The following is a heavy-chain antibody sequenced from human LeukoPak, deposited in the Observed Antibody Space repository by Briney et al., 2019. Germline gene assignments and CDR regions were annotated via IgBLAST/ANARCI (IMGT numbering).Heavy chain of an antibody. CDR2: INPNSGGT. CDR3: ARLVEMATIGRGNWFDP. J-gene: IGHJ5*02. CDR1: GYTFTGYY. Sequence: GASVKVSCKASGYTFTGYYMHWVRQAPGQGLEWMGWINPNSGGTNYAQKFQGRVTMTRDMSTSTVYMELSSLRSEDTAVYYCARLVEMATIGRGNWFDPWGQGTLVTVSS. D-gene: IGHD5-24*01. V-gene: IGHV1-2*02.